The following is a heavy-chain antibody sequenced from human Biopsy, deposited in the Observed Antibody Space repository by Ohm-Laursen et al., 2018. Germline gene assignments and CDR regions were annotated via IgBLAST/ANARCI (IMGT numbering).Heavy chain of an antibody. CDR3: VRGRSPDTY. V-gene: IGHV4-59*01. D-gene: IGHD1-14*01. CDR1: GGSLNFYY. CDR2: MYYSGST. Sequence: TLSLTCTVSGGSLNFYYWSWIRQPPGKGLEWIGYMYYSGSTKYSPSLKNRVTVSFDTSRSQFSLKLTSMTPADTAVYYCVRGRSPDTYWGQGALVIVSS. J-gene: IGHJ4*02.